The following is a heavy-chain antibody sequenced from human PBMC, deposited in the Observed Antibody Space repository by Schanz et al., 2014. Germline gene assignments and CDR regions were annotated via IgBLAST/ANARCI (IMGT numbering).Heavy chain of an antibody. CDR1: GFTFADYY. V-gene: IGHV3-11*01. D-gene: IGHD3-3*01. J-gene: IGHJ6*02. Sequence: QVQLLESGGGLFKPGGSLRLSCAGSGFTFADYYMTWIRQAPGKGLEWISYVSSYDTTVSYADSVKGRFTISRDNAKNSVYLQMNSVGVEDTAVYYCARYGFRKFGVVYGLAVWGQGTTVTVS. CDR3: ARYGFRKFGVVYGLAV. CDR2: VSSYDTTV.